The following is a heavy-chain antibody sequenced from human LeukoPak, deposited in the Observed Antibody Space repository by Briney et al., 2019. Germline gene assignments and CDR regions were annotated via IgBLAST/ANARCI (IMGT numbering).Heavy chain of an antibody. CDR1: GYTFTSYY. CDR2: INPSGDST. Sequence: ASVKVSCKASGYTFTSYYMHWVRQAPGQGLEWRGIINPSGDSTSYAQKFQGRVTMTRDMSTSTVYMELSSLRSEDTAVYYCASGGSSSWYSAAFDYWGQGTLVTVSS. D-gene: IGHD6-13*01. CDR3: ASGGSSSWYSAAFDY. V-gene: IGHV1-46*01. J-gene: IGHJ4*02.